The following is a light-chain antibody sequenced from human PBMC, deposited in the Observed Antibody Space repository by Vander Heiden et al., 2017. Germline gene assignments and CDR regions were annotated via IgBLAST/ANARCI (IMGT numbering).Light chain of an antibody. Sequence: DIQMTQSPSSVSASVGDRVTITCRASQGISSWLAWYQQKPGKAPKLLIYAASSLQSAVPSRFSASASGTHFTLTIRSLHPAAFATYHCQQANSFPRTFGQGTKVEIK. CDR3: QQANSFPRT. V-gene: IGKV1-12*01. CDR1: QGISSW. J-gene: IGKJ1*01. CDR2: AAS.